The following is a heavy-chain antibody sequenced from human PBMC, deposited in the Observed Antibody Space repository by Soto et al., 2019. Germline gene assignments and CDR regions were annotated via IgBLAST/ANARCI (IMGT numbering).Heavy chain of an antibody. CDR2: IYYSGST. CDR1: GGSISSYY. Sequence: SETLSLTCTVSGGSISSYYWSWIRQPPGKGLEWIGYIYYSGSTNYNPSLKSRVTISVDTSMNQFSLKLSSVTAADTAVYYCARDGGLSYAAGNPYYGMDVWGQGTTVTVSS. D-gene: IGHD6-13*01. J-gene: IGHJ6*02. V-gene: IGHV4-59*01. CDR3: ARDGGLSYAAGNPYYGMDV.